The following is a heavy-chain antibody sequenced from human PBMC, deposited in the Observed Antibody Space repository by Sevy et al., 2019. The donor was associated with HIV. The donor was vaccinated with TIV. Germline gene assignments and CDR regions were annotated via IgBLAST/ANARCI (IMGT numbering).Heavy chain of an antibody. CDR1: GYTVTDYY. Sequence: ASVKVSCKASGYTVTDYYIHWVRQAPGQGLEWMAWTNPNDGVTNYAQRFQGGVTVTRDTSVSTAYMELRGLRYDDTAIYYCARLTTKPTSDLYGMDVWGQGTTVTVSS. V-gene: IGHV1-2*02. CDR3: ARLTTKPTSDLYGMDV. D-gene: IGHD4-17*01. CDR2: TNPNDGVT. J-gene: IGHJ6*02.